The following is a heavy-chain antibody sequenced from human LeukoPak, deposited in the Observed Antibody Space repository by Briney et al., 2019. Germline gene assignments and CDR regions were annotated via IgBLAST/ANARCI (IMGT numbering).Heavy chain of an antibody. J-gene: IGHJ4*02. Sequence: GGSLRLSCAASGFTFSSYGMSWVRQAPGKGLEWVSAISGSGGSTYYADSVKGRFTISRDNSKNTLYLQMNSLRAEDTAVYYCAKDPYYDSSGYYDYWGQGTLVTVSS. CDR2: ISGSGGST. CDR3: AKDPYYDSSGYYDY. D-gene: IGHD3-22*01. CDR1: GFTFSSYG. V-gene: IGHV3-23*01.